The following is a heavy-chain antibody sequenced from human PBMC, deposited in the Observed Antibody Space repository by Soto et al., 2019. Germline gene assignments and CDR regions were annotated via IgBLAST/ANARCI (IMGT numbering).Heavy chain of an antibody. CDR3: ARVPDH. CDR1: GGSISSGGYS. CDR2: IYHSGST. Sequence: QLQLQESGSGLVKPSQTLSLTCAVSGGSISSGGYSWSWIRQPPGKGLEWIGYIYHSGSTYYNPSLESGVTIAVDRSKTPFSAKPSSVTAADTTVYYCARVPDHSGQGTLVTVSS. J-gene: IGHJ5*02. V-gene: IGHV4-30-2*01.